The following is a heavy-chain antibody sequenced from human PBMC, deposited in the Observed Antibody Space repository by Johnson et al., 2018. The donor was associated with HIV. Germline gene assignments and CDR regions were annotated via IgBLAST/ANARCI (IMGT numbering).Heavy chain of an antibody. CDR1: GFTFSSYG. J-gene: IGHJ3*02. Sequence: QMLLVESGGGLVQPGRSLRLSCAASGFTFSSYGIHWVRQAPGKGLEWVAMISSDGITKHYADSVKGRFILSRDNSKNTLYLQMNSLRAEDTAVYYCAKEDPITMIPRYAFDIWGQGTMVTVSS. CDR2: ISSDGITK. V-gene: IGHV3-30*18. D-gene: IGHD3-22*01. CDR3: AKEDPITMIPRYAFDI.